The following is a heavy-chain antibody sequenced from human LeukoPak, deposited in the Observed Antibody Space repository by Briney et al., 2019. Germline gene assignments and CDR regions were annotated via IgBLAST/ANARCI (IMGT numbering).Heavy chain of an antibody. V-gene: IGHV3-23*01. CDR1: GFTFSSYA. D-gene: IGHD3-10*01. Sequence: GGSLRLSCAASGFTFSSYAMSWARQAPGKGLEWVSGISGSGDSTYYADSVKGRFTISRDNSKNTLYLQMNSLRAEDTAVYYCAKEYALLWFGELLEALDYWGQGTLVAVSS. CDR2: ISGSGDST. J-gene: IGHJ4*02. CDR3: AKEYALLWFGELLEALDY.